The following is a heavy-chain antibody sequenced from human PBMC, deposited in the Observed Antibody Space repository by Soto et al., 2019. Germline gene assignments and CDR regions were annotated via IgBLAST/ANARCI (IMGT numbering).Heavy chain of an antibody. Sequence: GGSLRLSCAASGFICSSYDMSWVRQAPGKGLEWVSTILVDGRTFYVDSVKGRFTISRDSSQNTVYLQMNSLTAGDTALYYCAKATATGGGAFDICGKGTMVTVSS. CDR3: AKATATGGGAFDI. V-gene: IGHV3-23*01. J-gene: IGHJ3*02. D-gene: IGHD2-8*02. CDR2: ILVDGRT. CDR1: GFICSSYD.